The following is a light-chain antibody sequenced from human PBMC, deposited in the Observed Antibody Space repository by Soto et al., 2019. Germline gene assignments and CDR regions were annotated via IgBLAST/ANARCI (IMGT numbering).Light chain of an antibody. Sequence: QSALTQPASVSGSPGQSITISCTGTSSDVGTYNFVSWFQQHPGKAPKLIISEVDNRPSGVSNRFSGSKSGNTASLTISGLLPEDEAHYYCTSYITKTTLRVFGTGTKVTVL. CDR2: EVD. V-gene: IGLV2-14*01. J-gene: IGLJ1*01. CDR1: SSDVGTYNF. CDR3: TSYITKTTLRV.